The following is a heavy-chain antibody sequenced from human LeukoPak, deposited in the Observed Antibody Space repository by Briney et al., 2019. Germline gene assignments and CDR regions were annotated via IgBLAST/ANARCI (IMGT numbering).Heavy chain of an antibody. CDR2: IIPILGIA. CDR1: GGTFSSYA. J-gene: IGHJ5*02. Sequence: SVKVSCKASGGTFSSYAISWVRQAPGQGLEWMGRIIPILGIANYAQKFQGRVTITADKSTSTAYMELSSLRSEDTAVYYCARVPRYCSSTSCYSDNWFDPWAREPWSPSPQ. D-gene: IGHD2-2*02. CDR3: ARVPRYCSSTSCYSDNWFDP. V-gene: IGHV1-69*04.